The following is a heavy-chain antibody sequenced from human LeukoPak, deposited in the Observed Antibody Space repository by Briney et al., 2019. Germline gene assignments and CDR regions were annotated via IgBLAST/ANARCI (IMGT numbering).Heavy chain of an antibody. CDR2: ISGSGGST. J-gene: IGHJ4*02. V-gene: IGHV3-23*01. CDR3: AKDIYDSSGYYYALDY. D-gene: IGHD3-22*01. CDR1: GSTFSSYA. Sequence: GGSLRLSCAASGSTFSSYAMSWVRQAPGKGLEWVSAISGSGGSTYYADSVKGRFTISRDNSKNTLYLQMNSLRAEDTAVYYCAKDIYDSSGYYYALDYWGQGTLVTVSS.